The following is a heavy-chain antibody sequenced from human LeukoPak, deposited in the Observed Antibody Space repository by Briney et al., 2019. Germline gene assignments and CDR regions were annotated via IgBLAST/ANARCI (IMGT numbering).Heavy chain of an antibody. D-gene: IGHD5-24*01. V-gene: IGHV4-39*07. CDR3: AREGGGYNNRGFDY. CDR2: IYYSGST. Sequence: SETLSLTCTVSGGSISSSSYYWGWIRQPPGKGLEWIGSIYYSGSTYYNPSLKSRVTISVDTSKNQFSLKLSSVTAADTAVYYCAREGGGYNNRGFDYWGQGTLVTVSS. CDR1: GGSISSSSYY. J-gene: IGHJ4*02.